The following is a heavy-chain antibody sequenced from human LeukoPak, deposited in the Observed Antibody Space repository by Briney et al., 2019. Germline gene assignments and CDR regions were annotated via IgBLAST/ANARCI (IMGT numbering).Heavy chain of an antibody. CDR1: GFTFRSYG. V-gene: IGHV3-23*01. J-gene: IGHJ4*02. CDR2: ISGNGGST. CDR3: ARDFWSGYYIFDY. D-gene: IGHD3-3*01. Sequence: GGSLRLSCAASGFTFRSYGMSWVRQAPGKGLEWVSVISGNGGSTYYADSVKGRFTISRDNAKNFLYLQMNSLRAEDTALYYCARDFWSGYYIFDYWGQGTLVTVSS.